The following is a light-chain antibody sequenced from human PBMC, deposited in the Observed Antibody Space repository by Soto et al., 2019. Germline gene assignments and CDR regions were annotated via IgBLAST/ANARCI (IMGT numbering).Light chain of an antibody. Sequence: DIQMTQSPSSLSASVGDRVTITCRASQSISSYLNWYQQKPGKAPKLLIYEASSLQSGVPSRFSGSGSGTDFTLTISSLQPEDFATYYCQQSDTTPWTFGQGTKVDIK. CDR2: EAS. CDR1: QSISSY. J-gene: IGKJ1*01. CDR3: QQSDTTPWT. V-gene: IGKV1-39*01.